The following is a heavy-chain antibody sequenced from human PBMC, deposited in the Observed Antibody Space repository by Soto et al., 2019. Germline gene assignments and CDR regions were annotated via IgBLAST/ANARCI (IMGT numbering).Heavy chain of an antibody. CDR3: ARGRPGSRRGYDFDA. CDR1: EITFTSYW. V-gene: IGHV3-7*01. D-gene: IGHD5-18*01. CDR2: INQDGSDE. J-gene: IGHJ4*02. Sequence: DVELVESGGGFIQPGGTLRLSCAASEITFTSYWMSWVRQGPGTGLQWGANINQDGSDERYVDSVRGRFTISRDNVQNSLDLQMNSLRPEDTAVYYCARGRPGSRRGYDFDAWGQGTLVSVSS.